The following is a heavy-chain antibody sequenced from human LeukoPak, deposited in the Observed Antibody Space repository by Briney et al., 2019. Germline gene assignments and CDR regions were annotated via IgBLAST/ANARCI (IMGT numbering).Heavy chain of an antibody. CDR2: LYSGGNT. D-gene: IGHD3-22*01. CDR1: GFTVSSNY. V-gene: IGHV3-53*01. CDR3: ARDLNYYDSSGYHQH. Sequence: HPGGSLRLSCVVSGFTVSSNYMSWVRQAPGKGLEWISVLYSGGNTYHADSVKGRFTISRDNSKNTLYLQMNSLRAEDTAVYYCARDLNYYDSSGYHQHWGQGTLVTVSS. J-gene: IGHJ1*01.